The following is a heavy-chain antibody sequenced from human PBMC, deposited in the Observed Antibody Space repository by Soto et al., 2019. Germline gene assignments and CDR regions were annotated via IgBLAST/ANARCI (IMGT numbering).Heavy chain of an antibody. D-gene: IGHD5-12*01. V-gene: IGHV4-34*01. Sequence: QVQLQQWGAGLLKPSETLSLTCAVYGGSFSGYYWSWIRQPPGKGLEWIGEINHSGSTNYNPSLKSXXTXSXXTSKNQFSLKLSSVTAADTAVYYCARGIVATYFDYWGQGTLVTVSS. CDR3: ARGIVATYFDY. J-gene: IGHJ4*02. CDR1: GGSFSGYY. CDR2: INHSGST.